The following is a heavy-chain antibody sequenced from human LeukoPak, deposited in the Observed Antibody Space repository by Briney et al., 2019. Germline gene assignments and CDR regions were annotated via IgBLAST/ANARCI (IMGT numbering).Heavy chain of an antibody. CDR3: ARDVLSLLPCFDY. CDR1: GFTFSDYY. J-gene: IGHJ4*02. CDR2: ISSSGSTI. Sequence: GGSLRLSCAASGFTFSDYYMSWIRQAPGKGLEWVSYISSSGSTIYYADSVKGRFTISRDNAKNSLYLQMNSLRAEDTAVYYCARDVLSLLPCFDYWGQGTLVTVSS. D-gene: IGHD2-15*01. V-gene: IGHV3-11*01.